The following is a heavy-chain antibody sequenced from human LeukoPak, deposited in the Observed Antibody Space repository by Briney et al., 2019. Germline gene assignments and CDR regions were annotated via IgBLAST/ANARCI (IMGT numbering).Heavy chain of an antibody. CDR3: ASLLDSSGWANDAFDI. J-gene: IGHJ3*02. CDR1: GYSFTSYW. V-gene: IGHV5-10-1*01. D-gene: IGHD6-19*01. CDR2: IDPSDSYT. Sequence: GESLQISCKGSGYSFTSYWISWVRPMPGKGLGWMGRIDPSDSYTNYSPSFQGHVTISADKSISTAYLQWSSLKASDTAMYYCASLLDSSGWANDAFDIWGQGTMVTVSS.